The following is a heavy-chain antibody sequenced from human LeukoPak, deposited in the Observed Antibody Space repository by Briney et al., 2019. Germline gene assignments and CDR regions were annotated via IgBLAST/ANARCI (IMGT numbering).Heavy chain of an antibody. CDR2: IKTDGSDR. D-gene: IGHD4-11*01. CDR1: GFSFSDYW. J-gene: IGHJ4*02. V-gene: IGHV3-74*01. Sequence: PGGSLRLSCVVSGFSFSDYWMHWVRKAPGKGLVWVSGIKTDGSDRRYADFVKGRFTISRDNAKNTLYLQMNSLRAEDTAVYYCIRDLLTVTTNDYWGQGTLVTVSS. CDR3: IRDLLTVTTNDY.